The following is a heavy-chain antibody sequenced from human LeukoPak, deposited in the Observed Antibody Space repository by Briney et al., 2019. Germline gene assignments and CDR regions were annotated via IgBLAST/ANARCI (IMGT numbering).Heavy chain of an antibody. CDR3: AREDGLWFGESPVLNLGLTPFARWFDP. D-gene: IGHD3-10*01. V-gene: IGHV4-59*12. J-gene: IGHJ5*02. CDR1: GGSISSYY. CDR2: IYYSGST. Sequence: SETLSLTCTVSGGSISSYYWSWIRQPPGKGLEWIGYIYYSGSTNYNPSLKSRVTISVDTSKNQFSLKLSSVTAADTAVYYCAREDGLWFGESPVLNLGLTPFARWFDPWGQGTLVTVSS.